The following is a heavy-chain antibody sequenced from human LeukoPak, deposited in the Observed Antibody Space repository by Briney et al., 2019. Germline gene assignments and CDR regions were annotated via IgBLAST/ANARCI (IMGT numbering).Heavy chain of an antibody. CDR1: GFTFSSYA. V-gene: IGHV3-30-3*01. CDR2: ISYDGSNK. J-gene: IGHJ6*02. D-gene: IGHD2-2*01. Sequence: PGGSLRLSCAASGFTFSSYAMHWVRQAPGKGLEWVAVISYDGSNKYYADSVKGRFTISRDNSKNTLYLQMNSLRAEDTAVYYCARDKIVVVPAFYYYYGMDVWGQGTTVTVSS. CDR3: ARDKIVVVPAFYYYYGMDV.